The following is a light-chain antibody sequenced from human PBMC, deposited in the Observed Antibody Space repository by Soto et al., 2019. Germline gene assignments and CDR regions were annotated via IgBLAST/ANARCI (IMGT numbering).Light chain of an antibody. CDR3: QQTYSTSRT. J-gene: IGKJ1*01. Sequence: DIQMTQSPSPVSASVGDRVTITCRASQRISNYLNWYQQKPGKAPKLLIYAASSLQSGVPSRFSGSGSGTDFTLTFSSLQPEDSATYYCQQTYSTSRTFGQGTKVEI. CDR1: QRISNY. CDR2: AAS. V-gene: IGKV1-39*01.